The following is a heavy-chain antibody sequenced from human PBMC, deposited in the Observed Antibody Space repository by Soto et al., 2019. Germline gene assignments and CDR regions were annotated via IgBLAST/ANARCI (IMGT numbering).Heavy chain of an antibody. CDR1: GGSISSYY. D-gene: IGHD6-13*01. J-gene: IGHJ4*02. Sequence: SETLSLTCTVSGGSISSYYWSWIRQPPGKGLEWIGYIFYSGSTNYNPSLKSRVTISVDTSKNQFSLKLSSVTAADTAVYYCARRYRSSLDFWGQGNLVTVS. V-gene: IGHV4-59*08. CDR3: ARRYRSSLDF. CDR2: IFYSGST.